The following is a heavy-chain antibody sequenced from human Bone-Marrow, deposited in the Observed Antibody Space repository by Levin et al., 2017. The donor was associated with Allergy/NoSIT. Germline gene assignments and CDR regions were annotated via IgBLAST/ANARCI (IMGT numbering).Heavy chain of an antibody. Sequence: SETLSLTCTVSGGSISSSSYYWGWIRQPPGKGLEWIGSIYYSGSTYYNPSLKSRVTISVDTSKNQFSLKLSSVTAADTAVYYCARHVQPSSGWYDAFDSWGQGTMVTVSS. J-gene: IGHJ3*02. V-gene: IGHV4-39*01. CDR2: IYYSGST. CDR1: GGSISSSSYY. D-gene: IGHD6-19*01. CDR3: ARHVQPSSGWYDAFDS.